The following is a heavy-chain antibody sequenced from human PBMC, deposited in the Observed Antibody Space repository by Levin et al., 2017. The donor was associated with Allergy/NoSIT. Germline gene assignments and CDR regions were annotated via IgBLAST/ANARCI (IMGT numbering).Heavy chain of an antibody. D-gene: IGHD4-17*01. J-gene: IGHJ4*02. V-gene: IGHV3-30-3*01. CDR2: ISYDGSNK. Sequence: GGSLRLSCAASGFTFSSYAMHWVRQAPGKGLEWVAVISYDGSNKYYADSVKGRFTISRDNSKNTLYLQMNSLRAEDTAVYYCARGTTVRTPSTDYWGQGTLVTVSS. CDR1: GFTFSSYA. CDR3: ARGTTVRTPSTDY.